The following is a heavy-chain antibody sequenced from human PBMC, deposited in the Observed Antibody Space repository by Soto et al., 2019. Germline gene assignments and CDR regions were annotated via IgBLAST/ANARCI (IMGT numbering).Heavy chain of an antibody. CDR3: ALTDDYYGSGTPISGMDV. CDR2: INPNSGGT. V-gene: IGHV1-2*04. Sequence: ASVKVSCKASGYTFTGYYMHWVRQAPGQGLEWMGWINPNSGGTNYAQKFQGWVTMTRDTSISTAYMELSRLRSDDTAVYYCALTDDYYGSGTPISGMDVWGQGTTVTVSS. J-gene: IGHJ6*02. CDR1: GYTFTGYY. D-gene: IGHD3-10*01.